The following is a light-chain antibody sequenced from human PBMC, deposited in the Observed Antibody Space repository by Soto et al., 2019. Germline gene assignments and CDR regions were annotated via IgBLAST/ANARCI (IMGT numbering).Light chain of an antibody. CDR1: QSVSSN. V-gene: IGKV3-15*01. Sequence: EIVMTQSPATLSVSLGERATLSCRASQSVSSNLAWYQQKPGQAPRLLIYGASTRATGIPGRFSGSGSGTEFTLTISSLQSEDFAVYYCQQYNNWPPFTFGPGTKVDIK. J-gene: IGKJ3*01. CDR2: GAS. CDR3: QQYNNWPPFT.